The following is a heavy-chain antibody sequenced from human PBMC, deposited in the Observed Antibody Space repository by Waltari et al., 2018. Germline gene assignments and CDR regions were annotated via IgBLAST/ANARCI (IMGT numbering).Heavy chain of an antibody. Sequence: QLQLQESGPGLVKPSETLSLTCTVSGGSISSSSYYWGWIRPPPGKGLEWIGSIYYRGSTYYTPSLKSRVTISVDTSKNQFSLKLSSVTAADTAVYYCARWGSGSQGCYFDYWGQGTLGTVSS. CDR3: ARWGSGSQGCYFDY. CDR1: GGSISSSSYY. V-gene: IGHV4-39*01. CDR2: IYYRGST. J-gene: IGHJ4*02. D-gene: IGHD1-26*01.